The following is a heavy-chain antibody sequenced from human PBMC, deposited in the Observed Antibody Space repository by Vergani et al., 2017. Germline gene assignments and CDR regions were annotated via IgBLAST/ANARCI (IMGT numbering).Heavy chain of an antibody. CDR1: GFTFSNAW. CDR3: AKLPAAILNYYYGMDV. Sequence: EVQLVESGGGLVKPGGSLRLSCAASGFTFSNAWMSWVRQAPGKGLEWVGRIKSKTDGGTTDYAAPVKGRFTISRDDSKNTLYLQMNSLRAEDTAVYYCAKLPAAILNYYYGMDVWGQGTTVTVSS. V-gene: IGHV3-15*01. D-gene: IGHD2-2*02. CDR2: IKSKTDGGTT. J-gene: IGHJ6*02.